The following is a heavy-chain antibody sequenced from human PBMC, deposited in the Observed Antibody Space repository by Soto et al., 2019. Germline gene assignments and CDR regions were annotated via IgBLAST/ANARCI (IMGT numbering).Heavy chain of an antibody. Sequence: QPGGSLRLSCAASGFTFDRYAMSWVRQAPGKGLEWVSGISDGGGSTDYADFVKGRFTISRDNSKNTLFLQMNSLRAEDTAVYFCAARQTHDYNNEEPSTLFIGVSPDPPRWGQGILVTAPQ. CDR3: AARQTHDYNNEEPSTLFIGVSPDPPR. V-gene: IGHV3-23*01. D-gene: IGHD4-4*01. CDR1: GFTFDRYA. CDR2: ISDGGGST. J-gene: IGHJ4*02.